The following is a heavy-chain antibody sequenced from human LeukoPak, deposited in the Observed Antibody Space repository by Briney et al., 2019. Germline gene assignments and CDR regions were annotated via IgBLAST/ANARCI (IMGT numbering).Heavy chain of an antibody. Sequence: SVKDSCKASGGTFSSYAISWVRQAPGQGLEWMGGIIPIFGTANYAQKFQGRVTITADESTSTAYMELSSLRSEDTAVYYCARDRHDFWSGPRHYYYYYMDVWGKGTTVTVSS. D-gene: IGHD3-3*01. J-gene: IGHJ6*03. CDR3: ARDRHDFWSGPRHYYYYYMDV. CDR1: GGTFSSYA. CDR2: IIPIFGTA. V-gene: IGHV1-69*13.